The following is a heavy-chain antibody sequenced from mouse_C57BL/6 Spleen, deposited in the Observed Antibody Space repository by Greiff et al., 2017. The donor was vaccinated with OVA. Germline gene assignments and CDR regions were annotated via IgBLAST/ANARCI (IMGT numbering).Heavy chain of an antibody. CDR2: INPSSGYT. CDR3: ARRGGIYYDYDDYAMDD. J-gene: IGHJ4*01. D-gene: IGHD2-4*01. Sequence: VQLQQSGAELAKPGASVKLSCKASGYTFTSYWMHWVKQRPGQGLEWIGYINPSSGYTTYNQKFKDKATLTADKSSSTAYMQQSILTYEYSAVDYCARRGGIYYDYDDYAMDDWGQGTSVTVSS. CDR1: GYTFTSYW. V-gene: IGHV1-7*01.